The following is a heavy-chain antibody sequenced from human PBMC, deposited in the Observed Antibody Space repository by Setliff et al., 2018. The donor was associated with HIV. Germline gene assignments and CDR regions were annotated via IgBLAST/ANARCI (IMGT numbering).Heavy chain of an antibody. V-gene: IGHV5-51*01. CDR2: IYPGDSDS. CDR3: ARLATSSGYYHNIDY. CDR1: GYSFTSYW. D-gene: IGHD6-19*01. Sequence: PGESLKISCKGSGYSFTSYWIGWVRQMPGKGLEWMGIIYPGDSDSRYSPSFQGQVTISADKSISTAYLQWSSLKASDTAMYYCARLATSSGYYHNIDYWGQGTLVTVSS. J-gene: IGHJ4*02.